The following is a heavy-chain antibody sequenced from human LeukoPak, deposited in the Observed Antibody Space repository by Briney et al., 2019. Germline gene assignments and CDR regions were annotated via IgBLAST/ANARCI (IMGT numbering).Heavy chain of an antibody. J-gene: IGHJ5*02. CDR3: ARTRVAAAGIVNWFDA. D-gene: IGHD6-13*01. V-gene: IGHV4-4*07. Sequence: SETLSLTCTVSGGSISSYYWSWIRQPAGKGLEWSGRIYTSGSTNYNPSLKSRVTMSVDTSKNQFSLKLSSVTAADTAVYYCARTRVAAAGIVNWFDAWGQGTLVTVSS. CDR2: IYTSGST. CDR1: GGSISSYY.